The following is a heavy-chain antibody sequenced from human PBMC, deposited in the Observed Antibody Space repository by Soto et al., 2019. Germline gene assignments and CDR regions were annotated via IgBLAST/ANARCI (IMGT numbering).Heavy chain of an antibody. D-gene: IGHD2-8*01. Sequence: SGTLSLTCAVSGGNISSGGYSWSWIRQPPGKGLEWIGYIYHSGSTYYNPSLKSRVTISVDRSKNQFSLKLSSVTAADTAVYYCARGPPNTYWGQGTLVTVSS. CDR3: ARGPPNTY. V-gene: IGHV4-30-2*01. CDR1: GGNISSGGYS. J-gene: IGHJ4*02. CDR2: IYHSGST.